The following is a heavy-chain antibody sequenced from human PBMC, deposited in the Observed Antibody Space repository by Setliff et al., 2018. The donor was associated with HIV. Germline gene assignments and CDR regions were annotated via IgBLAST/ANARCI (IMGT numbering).Heavy chain of an antibody. D-gene: IGHD6-13*01. V-gene: IGHV3-21*01. CDR1: GFIFRGYN. J-gene: IGHJ4*02. CDR2: ISGSSAYI. CDR3: ARDLSPGITAPLDY. Sequence: LRLSCAASGFIFRGYNINWVRQAPGKGLEWISSISGSSAYIYYADSVKGRFTISRGNAKNPLYLQMNSLRAEDTAVYYCARDLSPGITAPLDYWGQGTLVTVSS.